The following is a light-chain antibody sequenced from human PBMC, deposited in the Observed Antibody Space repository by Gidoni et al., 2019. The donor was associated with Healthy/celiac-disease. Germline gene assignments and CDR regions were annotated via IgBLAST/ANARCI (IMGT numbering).Light chain of an antibody. CDR3: QQRSNWPPYT. CDR1: QSVSSY. Sequence: EIVLTQSPATLSLSPGERATLSCRARQSVSSYLAWYQQNPCQAPRLLIYDASNRATGIPARFSGSGSWTEFTLTISSLEPEDFAVYYCQQRSNWPPYTFGQGTKLEIK. J-gene: IGKJ2*01. V-gene: IGKV3-11*01. CDR2: DAS.